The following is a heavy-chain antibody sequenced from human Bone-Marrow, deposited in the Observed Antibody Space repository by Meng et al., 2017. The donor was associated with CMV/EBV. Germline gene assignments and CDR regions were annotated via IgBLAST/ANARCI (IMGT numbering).Heavy chain of an antibody. D-gene: IGHD2-15*01. Sequence: ASVKVSCKASGYSFSTYGISWVRQAPGQGLEWMGWISAYNGNTNYAQKFQDRVTMTRDTSIGTAYMELNRLRSDDTAVYYCARDRGSSYYSVYGMDVWGQGTTVTVSS. J-gene: IGHJ6*02. CDR1: GYSFSTYG. CDR3: ARDRGSSYYSVYGMDV. V-gene: IGHV1-18*01. CDR2: ISAYNGNT.